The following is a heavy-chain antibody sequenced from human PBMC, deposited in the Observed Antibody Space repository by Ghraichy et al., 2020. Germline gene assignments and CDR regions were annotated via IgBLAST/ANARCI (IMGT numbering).Heavy chain of an antibody. CDR2: ISGSGGST. D-gene: IGHD3-3*01. V-gene: IGHV3-23*01. J-gene: IGHJ5*02. Sequence: GSLRLSCAASGFTFSSYAMSWVRQAPGKGLEWVSAISGSGGSTYYADSVKGRFTISRDNSKNTMYLQMNSLRAEDTAVYYCAKDHIYDFWSGPTDPQNWFDPWGQGTRVTVSS. CDR1: GFTFSSYA. CDR3: AKDHIYDFWSGPTDPQNWFDP.